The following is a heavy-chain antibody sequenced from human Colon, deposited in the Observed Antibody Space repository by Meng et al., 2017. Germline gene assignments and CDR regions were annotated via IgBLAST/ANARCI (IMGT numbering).Heavy chain of an antibody. Sequence: SETLSLTCTVSGGAITSYYWSWIRQSPGKGLEWIGSIYFTGGTTYNPSLKGRVTMPIDISKNQVFLKMTSATAADTAVYYCAREPGHDKNWFDPWGQGTLVTVSS. CDR1: GGAITSYY. D-gene: IGHD1-1*01. CDR2: IYFTGGT. CDR3: AREPGHDKNWFDP. J-gene: IGHJ5*02. V-gene: IGHV4-59*12.